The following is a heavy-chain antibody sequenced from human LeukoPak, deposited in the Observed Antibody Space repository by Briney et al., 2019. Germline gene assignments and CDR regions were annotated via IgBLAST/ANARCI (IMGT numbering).Heavy chain of an antibody. CDR2: IYYSRGT. J-gene: IGHJ2*01. D-gene: IGHD6-25*01. V-gene: IGHV4-59*06. Sequence: SETLSLTCTVSGGSISSYYWGWIRQPPGKGLEWIGYIYYSRGTYCNPSLQSRITISVDTSENQFSLKLSSVTAADTAVYYCARVRGIAAAYWYFDLWGRGTLVTVSS. CDR1: GGSISSYY. CDR3: ARVRGIAAAYWYFDL.